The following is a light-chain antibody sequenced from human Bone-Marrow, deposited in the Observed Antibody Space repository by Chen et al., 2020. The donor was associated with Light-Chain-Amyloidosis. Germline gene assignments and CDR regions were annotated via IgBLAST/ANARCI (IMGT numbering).Light chain of an antibody. Sequence: QSVLTQPPSASGTPGQWVSISSSGASSNIGIDYVYWYQHFQGASPNPLNHRNNQRPSGVPDRFSASKSGTSAFLAISGLRSEDEADYYCAAWDGSMSGYVYGTGTKVIVL. V-gene: IGLV1-47*01. CDR1: SSNIGIDY. CDR2: RNN. CDR3: AAWDGSMSGYV. J-gene: IGLJ1*01.